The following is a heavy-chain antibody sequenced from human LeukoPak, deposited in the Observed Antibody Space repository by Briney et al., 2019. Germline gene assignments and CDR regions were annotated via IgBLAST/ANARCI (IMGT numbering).Heavy chain of an antibody. Sequence: GGSLRLSCAASGFTFSSYAMSWVRQAPGKGLEWVSAISGSGGSTYHADSVKGRFTISRDSSKDTLYLQMNSLRAEDTAVYYCAKTDGDYPDNWFDPWGQGTLVTVSS. V-gene: IGHV3-23*01. D-gene: IGHD4-17*01. J-gene: IGHJ5*02. CDR1: GFTFSSYA. CDR3: AKTDGDYPDNWFDP. CDR2: ISGSGGST.